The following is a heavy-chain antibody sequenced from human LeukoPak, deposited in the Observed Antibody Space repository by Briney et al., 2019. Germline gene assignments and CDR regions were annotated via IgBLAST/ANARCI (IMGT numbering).Heavy chain of an antibody. CDR1: GFTFSSYA. Sequence: GGSLRLSCAASGFTFSSYAMHWVRQAPGKGLEYVSAISSNGGSTYYANSVKGRFTISRDNSKNTLYLQMGSLRAEDTAVYYCARDFIVVVTAPRGWFDPWGQGTLVTVSS. V-gene: IGHV3-64*01. CDR3: ARDFIVVVTAPRGWFDP. J-gene: IGHJ5*02. CDR2: ISSNGGST. D-gene: IGHD2-21*02.